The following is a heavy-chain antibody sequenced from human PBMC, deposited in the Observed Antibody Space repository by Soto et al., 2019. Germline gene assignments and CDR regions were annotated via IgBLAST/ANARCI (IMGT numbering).Heavy chain of an antibody. CDR2: ISASGGTT. CDR1: GFTFNSYA. V-gene: IGHV3-23*01. J-gene: IGHJ5*02. D-gene: IGHD2-2*01. CDR3: AKAATGHCTSTSCYWSWFDP. Sequence: EVQLLESGGGLVQPGGSLRLSCAASGFTFNSYAMSWVRQAPGKGLEWVSSISASGGTTYYADSGKGRFTISRDNSKNTLYLQMNSLRAEDTAVYYCAKAATGHCTSTSCYWSWFDPWGQGTLVAVSS.